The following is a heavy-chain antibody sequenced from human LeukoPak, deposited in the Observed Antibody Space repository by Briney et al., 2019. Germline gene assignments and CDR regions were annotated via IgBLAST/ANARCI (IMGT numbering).Heavy chain of an antibody. CDR2: INHGGST. J-gene: IGHJ4*02. Sequence: PSETLSLTCAVFGGSFTTYYWTWIRQPPGKGLERIGEINHGGSTNYNPSLKSRVTISVDTSKNQFSLKLTSVTAADTAVYYCVRARFDYWGQGTLVTVSS. CDR3: VRARFDY. CDR1: GGSFTTYY. V-gene: IGHV4-34*01.